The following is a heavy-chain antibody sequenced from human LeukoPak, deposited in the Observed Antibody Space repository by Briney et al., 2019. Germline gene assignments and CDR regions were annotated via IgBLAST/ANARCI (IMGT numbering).Heavy chain of an antibody. CDR1: GGSISSSSYY. CDR3: ARNQSYGLFDY. J-gene: IGHJ4*02. CDR2: IYYSGST. V-gene: IGHV4-39*01. Sequence: SETLSLTCTVSGGSISSSSYYWGWIRQPPGKGLEWIGSIYYSGSTYYNPSLKSRVTISVDTSKNQFSLKLSSVTAADTAVYYCARNQSYGLFDYWGQGTLVTVSS. D-gene: IGHD5-18*01.